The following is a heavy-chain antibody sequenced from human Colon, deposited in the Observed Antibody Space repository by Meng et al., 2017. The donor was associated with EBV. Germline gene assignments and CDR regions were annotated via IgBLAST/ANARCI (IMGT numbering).Heavy chain of an antibody. CDR2: IYHGGTT. J-gene: IGHJ5*02. CDR1: GDSISSGDYS. CDR3: ARGPYCGGDCYWFDP. Sequence: QLLQPESDSGLVHPSPSLSLTCAVSGDSISSGDYSWSWIRQPPGQGLEWIGYIYHGGTTYNTSLKSRVTISVDNSKNQFSLRLTSVTAADTAVYYCARGPYCGGDCYWFDPWGQGTLVTVSS. D-gene: IGHD2-21*02. V-gene: IGHV4-30-2*01.